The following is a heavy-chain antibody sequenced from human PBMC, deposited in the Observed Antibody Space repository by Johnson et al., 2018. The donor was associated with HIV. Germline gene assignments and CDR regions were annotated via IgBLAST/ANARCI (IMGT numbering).Heavy chain of an antibody. Sequence: QVQLVESGGGVVQPGGSLRLSCATSGFSLSSYGMYWVRQAPGKGLEWVSFIPYDGSDKYYKDPVKGRFTISRDNSKNTLYLQMNSLRAEDTAVYYCAREGESLLDAFDIWGQGTMVTVSA. J-gene: IGHJ3*02. CDR3: AREGESLLDAFDI. V-gene: IGHV3-30*02. D-gene: IGHD3-16*01. CDR2: IPYDGSDK. CDR1: GFSLSSYG.